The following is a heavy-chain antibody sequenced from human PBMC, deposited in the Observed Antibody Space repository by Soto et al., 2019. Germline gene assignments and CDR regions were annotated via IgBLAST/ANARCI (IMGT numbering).Heavy chain of an antibody. CDR1: GFTFSSYS. CDR2: ISSSSSYI. Sequence: GGSLRLSCAASGFTFSSYSMNWVRQAPGKGLEWVSSISSSSSYIYYADSVKGRFTISRDNAKNSLYLQMNSLRAEDTAVYYCARGSIAAAGNRGTKTYGMDVRGQGTTVTVSS. J-gene: IGHJ6*02. V-gene: IGHV3-21*01. D-gene: IGHD6-13*01. CDR3: ARGSIAAAGNRGTKTYGMDV.